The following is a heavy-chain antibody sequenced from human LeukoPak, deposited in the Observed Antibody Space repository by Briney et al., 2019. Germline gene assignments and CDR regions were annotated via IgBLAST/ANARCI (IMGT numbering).Heavy chain of an antibody. D-gene: IGHD3-22*01. CDR2: ISSSSSYI. V-gene: IGHV3-21*04. J-gene: IGHJ4*02. Sequence: GGSLRLSCAASGFTFSSYSMNWVRQAPGKGLEWVSSISSSSSYIYYADSVKGRFTISRDNAKNSLYLQVNSLRADDTAVYYCARGTLYYYEMFDYWGQGTLVTVSS. CDR3: ARGTLYYYEMFDY. CDR1: GFTFSSYS.